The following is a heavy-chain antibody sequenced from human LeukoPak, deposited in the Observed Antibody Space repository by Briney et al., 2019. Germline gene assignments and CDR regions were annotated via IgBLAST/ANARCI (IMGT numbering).Heavy chain of an antibody. Sequence: GGSLRLSCSASGFSLRTSSMNWVRQAPGKGLEWVSYISETSDSTYYADSVKGRFTISRDNAKNSLYLQMNSLRDEDTALYYCARDVGRGDGMDVWGLGTTVTVSS. V-gene: IGHV3-48*02. CDR1: GFSLRTSS. J-gene: IGHJ6*02. CDR3: ARDVGRGDGMDV. CDR2: ISETSDST.